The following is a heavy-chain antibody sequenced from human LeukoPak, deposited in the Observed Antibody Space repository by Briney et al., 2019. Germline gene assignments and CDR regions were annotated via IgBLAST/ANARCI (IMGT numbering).Heavy chain of an antibody. V-gene: IGHV3-23*01. CDR1: GFTFSTYP. D-gene: IGHD6-19*01. CDR2: ISGSGGST. Sequence: PGGSLRLSCAASGFTFSTYPMSWVRQAPGKGLEWVSGISGSGGSTYYVDSVKGRFTISRDISKNTLYLQMNSLRAEDTAVYYCAKDEGSGWYYFDYWGQGSLVTVSS. CDR3: AKDEGSGWYYFDY. J-gene: IGHJ4*02.